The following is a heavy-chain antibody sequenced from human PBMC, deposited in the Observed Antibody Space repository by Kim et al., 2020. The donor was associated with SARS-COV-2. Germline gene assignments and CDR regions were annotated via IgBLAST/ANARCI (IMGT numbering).Heavy chain of an antibody. CDR3: TTLYDSSGYYSYGRLGYYYYGMDV. Sequence: GGSLRLSCAASGFTFSNAWMSWVRQAPGKGLEWVGRIKSKTDGGTTDYAAPVKGRFTISRDDSKNTLYLQMNSLKTEDTAVYYCTTLYDSSGYYSYGRLGYYYYGMDVWGQGTTVTVSS. D-gene: IGHD3-22*01. CDR2: IKSKTDGGTT. J-gene: IGHJ6*02. CDR1: GFTFSNAW. V-gene: IGHV3-15*01.